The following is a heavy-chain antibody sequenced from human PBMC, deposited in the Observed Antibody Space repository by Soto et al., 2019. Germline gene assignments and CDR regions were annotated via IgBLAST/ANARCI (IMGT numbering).Heavy chain of an antibody. D-gene: IGHD2-8*01. CDR2: ISGSGGST. Sequence: PGGSLRLSCAASGFTFSSYAMSWVRQAPGKGLEWVSAISGSGGSTYYADSVKGRFTISRDNSKNTLYLQMNSLRAEDTAVYYCATDIVLMVYARNYGMDVWGQGTTVTVSS. CDR1: GFTFSSYA. J-gene: IGHJ6*02. CDR3: ATDIVLMVYARNYGMDV. V-gene: IGHV3-23*01.